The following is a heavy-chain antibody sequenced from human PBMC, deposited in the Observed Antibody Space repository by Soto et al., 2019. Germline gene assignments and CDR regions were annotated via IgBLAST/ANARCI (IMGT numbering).Heavy chain of an antibody. Sequence: QITLKESGPTLVKPTQTLTLTCTFSGFSLSTSGVGVGWIRQPPGKALEWLALIYWDDDKRYSPSLKSRLTSTKDASKTQVLLTVTHMDPVDTATYYCAHLTYYYDSSGYYSRAEYFQHWGQGTLVTVSS. CDR1: GFSLSTSGVG. D-gene: IGHD3-22*01. V-gene: IGHV2-5*02. J-gene: IGHJ1*01. CDR2: IYWDDDK. CDR3: AHLTYYYDSSGYYSRAEYFQH.